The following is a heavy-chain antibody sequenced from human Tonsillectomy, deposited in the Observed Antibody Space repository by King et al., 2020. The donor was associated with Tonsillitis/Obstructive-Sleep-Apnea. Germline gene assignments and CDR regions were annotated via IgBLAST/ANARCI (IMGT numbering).Heavy chain of an antibody. Sequence: VQLVESGGGLVQPGRSLRLSCAGSGFTFDDYAIHWVRQAPGKGLEWVSGISWNSGNIVYADSVRGRFTISRDNAKKSLYLQMNSLRAEDTALYYCAKDSSRGQYQLLSGYFKHWGMGTLVTVSS. D-gene: IGHD2-2*01. CDR3: AKDSSRGQYQLLSGYFKH. J-gene: IGHJ1*01. V-gene: IGHV3-9*01. CDR1: GFTFDDYA. CDR2: ISWNSGNI.